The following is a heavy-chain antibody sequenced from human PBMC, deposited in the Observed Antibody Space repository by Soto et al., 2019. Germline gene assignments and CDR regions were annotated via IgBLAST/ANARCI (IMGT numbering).Heavy chain of an antibody. CDR1: GYSFSTYL. CDR3: ARQSILVDY. J-gene: IGHJ4*02. Sequence: CQGSGYSFSTYLIGWVRQMPGKGLEWMGIIYPGDSDTRYSPSFQGQVTISADKSISTAYLQWSSLKASDTAMYYCARQSILVDYWGQGTLVTVSS. CDR2: IYPGDSDT. V-gene: IGHV5-51*01. D-gene: IGHD2-21*01.